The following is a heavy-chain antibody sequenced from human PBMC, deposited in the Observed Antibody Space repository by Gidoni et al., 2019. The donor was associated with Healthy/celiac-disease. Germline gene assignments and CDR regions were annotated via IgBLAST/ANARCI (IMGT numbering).Heavy chain of an antibody. Sequence: EVQLVESGVGLVQPGGYLRLSCAASGFTFSSYSMNWVRQAPGKGLEWVSYISSSSSTIYYADSVKGRFTISRDNAKNSLYLQMNSLRAEDTAVYYCARVVYAVDAFDIWGQGTMVTVSS. J-gene: IGHJ3*02. V-gene: IGHV3-48*04. CDR2: ISSSSSTI. CDR3: ARVVYAVDAFDI. D-gene: IGHD4-17*01. CDR1: GFTFSSYS.